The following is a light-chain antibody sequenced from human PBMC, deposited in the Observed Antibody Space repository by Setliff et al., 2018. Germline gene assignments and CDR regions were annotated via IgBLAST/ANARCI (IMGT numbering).Light chain of an antibody. CDR3: SSYTVGSTLAV. Sequence: QSALTQPASVSGSPGQSITFSCTGSSSDVGGYDYVSWYQQHPGKAPKLLIYDVTNRPSGVSNRFSGSKSGNTASLTISGLQAEDEAEYFCSSYTVGSTLAVFGTGTKGTV. V-gene: IGLV2-14*03. CDR2: DVT. CDR1: SSDVGGYDY. J-gene: IGLJ1*01.